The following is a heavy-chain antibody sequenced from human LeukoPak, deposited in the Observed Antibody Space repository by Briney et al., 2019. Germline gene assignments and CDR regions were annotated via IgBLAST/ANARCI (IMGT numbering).Heavy chain of an antibody. CDR2: ISTTSYI. CDR1: GFTFSSYS. J-gene: IGHJ4*02. V-gene: IGHV3-21*01. Sequence: GGSLRLSCAASGFTFSSYSMIWVRQAPGKGLEWVSSISTTSYIYYADSVKGRITISRDNAKNSLYLQMNSLTAEDTAMYYCARVNDYGDNSRLFFDYWGQGTLVTVSS. D-gene: IGHD4-23*01. CDR3: ARVNDYGDNSRLFFDY.